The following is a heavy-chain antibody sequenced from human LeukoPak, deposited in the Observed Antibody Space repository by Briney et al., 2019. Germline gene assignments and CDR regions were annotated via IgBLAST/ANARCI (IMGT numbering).Heavy chain of an antibody. J-gene: IGHJ4*02. V-gene: IGHV1-69*05. Sequence: GSSVKVSCKASGGTFCSYAISWVRQAPGQGLEWMGRIIPIFGTANYAQKFQGRVTITTDESTSTAYMELSSLRSEDTAVYYCAREGFSGGSDYWGQGTLVTVSS. D-gene: IGHD3-10*01. CDR2: IIPIFGTA. CDR1: GGTFCSYA. CDR3: AREGFSGGSDY.